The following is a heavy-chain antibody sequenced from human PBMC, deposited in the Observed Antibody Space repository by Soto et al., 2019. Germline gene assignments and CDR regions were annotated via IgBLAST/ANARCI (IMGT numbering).Heavy chain of an antibody. V-gene: IGHV1-8*01. Sequence: ASVKVSCKASGYTFTSYDINWVRQATGQGLEWMGWMNPNSGNTGYAQKFQGRVTMTRNTSISTAYIELSSLRSEDTAVYYCARGLQLGYCSSTSCYEVAFDIWGQGTMVTVSS. D-gene: IGHD2-2*01. J-gene: IGHJ3*02. CDR3: ARGLQLGYCSSTSCYEVAFDI. CDR1: GYTFTSYD. CDR2: MNPNSGNT.